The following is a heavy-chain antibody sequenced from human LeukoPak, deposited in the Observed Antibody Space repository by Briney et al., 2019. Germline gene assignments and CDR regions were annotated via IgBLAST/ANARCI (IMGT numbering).Heavy chain of an antibody. CDR3: AKDGMVYAIEYFQH. Sequence: GRSLRLSCTASGFTFSSYGMHWVRQAPGKGLEWVAVISYDGINKYYADSVKGRFTISRDNSKNTLYLQMNSLRAEDTAVYYCAKDGMVYAIEYFQHWGQGTLVTVSS. J-gene: IGHJ1*01. CDR2: ISYDGINK. V-gene: IGHV3-30*18. CDR1: GFTFSSYG. D-gene: IGHD2-8*01.